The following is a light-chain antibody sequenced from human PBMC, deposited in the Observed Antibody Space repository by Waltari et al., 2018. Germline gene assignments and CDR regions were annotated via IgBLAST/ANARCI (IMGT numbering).Light chain of an antibody. CDR3: SSYTSSSTVV. Sequence: QSALTQPASVSGSPGQSITISCTGTSSDAGGYNYVSWYQQHPGKAPKLMIYEVRNRPSGVSNRFSGSKSGNTASRTISGLQAEDEADYYCSSYTSSSTVVFGGGTKLTVL. CDR2: EVR. J-gene: IGLJ2*01. V-gene: IGLV2-14*01. CDR1: SSDAGGYNY.